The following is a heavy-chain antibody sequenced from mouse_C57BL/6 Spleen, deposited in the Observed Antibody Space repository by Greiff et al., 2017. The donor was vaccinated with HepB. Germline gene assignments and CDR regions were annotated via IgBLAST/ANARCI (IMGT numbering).Heavy chain of an antibody. CDR3: AREDITTVVAPFDY. J-gene: IGHJ2*01. Sequence: VQLQQSGPGLVKPSQSLSLTCSVTGYSITSGYYWNWIRHFPGNKLEWMGYISYDGSNNYNPSLKNRISITRDPSKNQFFLKLNSVTTEDTATYYCAREDITTVVAPFDYWGQGTTLTVSS. D-gene: IGHD1-1*01. V-gene: IGHV3-6*01. CDR2: ISYDGSN. CDR1: GYSITSGYY.